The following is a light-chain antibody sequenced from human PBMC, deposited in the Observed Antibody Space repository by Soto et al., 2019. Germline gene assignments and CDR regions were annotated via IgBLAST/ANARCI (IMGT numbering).Light chain of an antibody. CDR3: QSYDSSLSGPYV. Sequence: QSVPTQPPSVSGAPGQRVTISCTGSSSNIGAGYDVHWYQQLPGTAPKLLIYGNSNRPSGVPDRFSGSKSGTSASLAITGLQAEDEADYYCQSYDSSLSGPYVFGTGTKVTV. V-gene: IGLV1-40*01. CDR1: SSNIGAGYD. CDR2: GNS. J-gene: IGLJ1*01.